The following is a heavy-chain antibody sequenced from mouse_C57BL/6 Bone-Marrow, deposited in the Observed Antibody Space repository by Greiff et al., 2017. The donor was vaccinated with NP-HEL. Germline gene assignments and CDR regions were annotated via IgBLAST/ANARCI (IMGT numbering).Heavy chain of an antibody. CDR1: GFTFSSYA. J-gene: IGHJ2*01. Sequence: EVHLVESGGGLVKPGGSLKLSCAASGFTFSSYAMSWVRQTPEKRLEWVATISDGGSYTYYPDNVKGRFTISRDNAKNNLYLQMSHLKSEDTAMYYCARGDYDGRGYYFDYWGKGTTLTVSS. CDR2: ISDGGSYT. D-gene: IGHD2-4*01. V-gene: IGHV5-4*01. CDR3: ARGDYDGRGYYFDY.